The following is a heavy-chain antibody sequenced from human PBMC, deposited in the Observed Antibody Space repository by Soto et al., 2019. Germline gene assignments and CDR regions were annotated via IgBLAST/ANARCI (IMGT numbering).Heavy chain of an antibody. CDR1: GGSIGITSYF. CDR3: ARHHDSSGYYRIDY. J-gene: IGHJ4*02. CDR2: IYYSGIT. Sequence: SETLSLTCTVSGGSIGITSYFWGWIRQPPGKGLEWIASIYYSGITYYNPSLKSRVTISVDTSKNQFYLNLSSVTAGDTAVYYCARHHDSSGYYRIDYWGQGALVTVSS. D-gene: IGHD3-22*01. V-gene: IGHV4-39*01.